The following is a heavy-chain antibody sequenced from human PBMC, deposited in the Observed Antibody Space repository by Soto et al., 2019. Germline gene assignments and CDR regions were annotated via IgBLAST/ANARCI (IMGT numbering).Heavy chain of an antibody. CDR1: GGYISSSSYY. D-gene: IGHD2-15*01. CDR3: ARRVYCSGGSCYSNAFDI. CDR2: IYYSGST. Sequence: SSETMSLTCTVSGGYISSSSYYWGWIRQPPGKGLEWIGSIYYSGSTYYNPSLKSRVTVSVDTSKNQFSLKLSSVTAADTAVYYCARRVYCSGGSCYSNAFDIWGQGTMVTVSS. V-gene: IGHV4-39*01. J-gene: IGHJ3*02.